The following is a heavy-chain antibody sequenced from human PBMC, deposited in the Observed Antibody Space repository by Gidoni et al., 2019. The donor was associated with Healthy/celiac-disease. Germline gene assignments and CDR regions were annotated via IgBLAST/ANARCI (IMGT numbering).Heavy chain of an antibody. V-gene: IGHV4-39*01. CDR3: ARLWSGYYDY. D-gene: IGHD3-3*01. CDR2: IYYSGSP. CDR1: GGSISSSSYY. Sequence: QLQLQESGPGLVKPSATLSLTCTVPGGSISSSSYYGGWIRLPPGTGLEWIGSIYYSGSPYYNPSLKSRVTISVDTSKNQFSLKLSSVTAADTAVYYCARLWSGYYDYWGQGTLVTVSS. J-gene: IGHJ4*02.